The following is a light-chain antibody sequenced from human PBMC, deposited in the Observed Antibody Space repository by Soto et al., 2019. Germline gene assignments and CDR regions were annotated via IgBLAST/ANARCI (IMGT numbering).Light chain of an antibody. CDR1: QSISSW. CDR2: KAS. J-gene: IGKJ4*01. Sequence: DIQMTQSPSTVSASVGDRVTITCRASQSISSWLAWYQQKPGKAPKLLIQKASSLESGVPSRFSGSGSGTEFTLAISSLQPDDFATYYCQQYSIFSPPFGGGTKVEIK. CDR3: QQYSIFSPP. V-gene: IGKV1-5*03.